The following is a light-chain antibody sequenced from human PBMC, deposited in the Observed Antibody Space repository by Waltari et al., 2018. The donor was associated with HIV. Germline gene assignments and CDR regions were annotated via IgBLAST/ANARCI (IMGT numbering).Light chain of an antibody. CDR3: QTWDSGLNGVI. CDR2: END. J-gene: IGLJ2*01. Sequence: QSVLTQPPAMSAAPGHQVTLPCPAHTSTLGRTYFSWYRPPPRTSPKLLIFENDQRPDGVSDRFSATKVGASAALTITGLRSDDEGDYYCQTWDSGLNGVIFGGGTRLTVL. V-gene: IGLV1-51*02. CDR1: TSTLGRTY.